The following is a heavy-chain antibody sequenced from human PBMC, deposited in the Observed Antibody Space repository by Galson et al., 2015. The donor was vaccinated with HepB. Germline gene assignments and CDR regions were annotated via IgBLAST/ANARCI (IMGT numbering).Heavy chain of an antibody. J-gene: IGHJ5*02. CDR2: ISYDGSNK. Sequence: SLRLSCAASGFTFSSYAMHWVRQAPGKGLEWVAVISYDGSNKYYADSVKGRFTISRDSSKNTLYLQMNSLRAEDTAVYYCARDSRPKIVARFPTAPWGQGTLVTVSS. V-gene: IGHV3-30-3*01. D-gene: IGHD5-12*01. CDR3: ARDSRPKIVARFPTAP. CDR1: GFTFSSYA.